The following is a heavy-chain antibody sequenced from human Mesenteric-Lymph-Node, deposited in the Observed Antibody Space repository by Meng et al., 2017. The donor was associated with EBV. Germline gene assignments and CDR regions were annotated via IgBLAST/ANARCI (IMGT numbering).Heavy chain of an antibody. CDR2: LNRSGNT. D-gene: IGHD3-22*01. CDR1: GGSFSGQY. Sequence: QVQLQQWGAGLLKPSETLSLTCAVYGGSFSGQYWSWIRQPPEKGLEWIGELNRSGNTNYNPFFKGRVTISVDTSKNQFSLKLSSVTAADTAVYYCARGLGAPNLYYDSNALDYWGQGTLVTVSS. J-gene: IGHJ4*02. CDR3: ARGLGAPNLYYDSNALDY. V-gene: IGHV4-34*01.